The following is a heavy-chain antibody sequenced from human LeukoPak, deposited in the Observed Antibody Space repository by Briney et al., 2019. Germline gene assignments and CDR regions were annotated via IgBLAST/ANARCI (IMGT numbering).Heavy chain of an antibody. D-gene: IGHD1-26*01. J-gene: IGHJ1*01. CDR3: ARGLVGSSLQH. V-gene: IGHV4-34*01. CDR2: NNRRATT. Sequence: AETLSLTCGLSGASLGDDYWTWIRQPTGGGLKWNMENNRRATTTSTPSLPGPTSISADTSQNPLSLRLSSVTAADTAVYFCARGLVGSSLQHWGQGTLVTVSS. CDR1: GASLGDDY.